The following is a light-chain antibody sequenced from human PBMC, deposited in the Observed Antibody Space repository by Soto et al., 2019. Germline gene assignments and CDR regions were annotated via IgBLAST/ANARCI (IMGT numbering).Light chain of an antibody. J-gene: IGKJ4*01. CDR1: QSISHW. CDR2: EAS. V-gene: IGKV1-5*01. CDR3: QQYSIH. Sequence: DIQMTQSPSSLSASVGDRVAITCRASQSISHWLAWYQQKPGKAPKVLISEASTLQSGVPSRFSGSGFGTEFTLTLSSLQPEDFAAYYCQQYSIHFGGGTKVEIK.